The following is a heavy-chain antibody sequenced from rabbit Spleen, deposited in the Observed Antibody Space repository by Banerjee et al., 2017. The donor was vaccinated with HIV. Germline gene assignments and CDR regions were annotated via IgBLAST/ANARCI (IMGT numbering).Heavy chain of an antibody. CDR1: GVSLHDKDV. Sequence: EQLEESGGGLVQPEGSLTLTCKASGVSLHDKDVMCWVRQAPGKGLQWIACINASTGKPVYATWASGRFTCSKTSSTTVTLQMTSLTVADTATYFCARDTGSGYNLWGPGTLVTVS. CDR3: ARDTGSGYNL. V-gene: IGHV1S45*01. CDR2: INASTGKP. J-gene: IGHJ4*01. D-gene: IGHD8-1*01.